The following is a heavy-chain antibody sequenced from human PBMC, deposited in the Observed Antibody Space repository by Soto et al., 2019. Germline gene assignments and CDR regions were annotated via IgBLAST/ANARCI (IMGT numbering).Heavy chain of an antibody. D-gene: IGHD6-13*01. J-gene: IGHJ5*02. CDR2: ISGHNGNT. Sequence: ASVKVSCKASGYSFTSYGISWVRQAPGQGPEWMGWISGHNGNTNHPQSLQGRVTMTTDTSRSTAYMELRSLRSDDTAVYYCARSPLAAAALVRTPRGVWFDPWGQGTLVTVSS. V-gene: IGHV1-18*04. CDR3: ARSPLAAAALVRTPRGVWFDP. CDR1: GYSFTSYG.